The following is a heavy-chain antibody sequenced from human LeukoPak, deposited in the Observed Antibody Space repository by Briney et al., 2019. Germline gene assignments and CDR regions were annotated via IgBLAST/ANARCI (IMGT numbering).Heavy chain of an antibody. CDR2: IIPIFGIA. D-gene: IGHD2-2*01. J-gene: IGHJ5*02. Sequence: RASVKVSCKASGGTFSSYAISWVRQAPGQGLEWMGRIIPIFGIANYAQKFQGRVTITADKSTSTAYMELSSLRSEDTAVYYCAGEATGYCSSTSCSRGFDPWGQGTLVTVSS. CDR3: AGEATGYCSSTSCSRGFDP. CDR1: GGTFSSYA. V-gene: IGHV1-69*04.